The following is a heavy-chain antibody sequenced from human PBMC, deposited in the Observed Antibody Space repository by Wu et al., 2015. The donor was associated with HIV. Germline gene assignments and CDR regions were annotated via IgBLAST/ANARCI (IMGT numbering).Heavy chain of an antibody. CDR1: GGIFSSYA. Sequence: QVHLVQSGAEVKKPGSSVKVSCKTSGGIFSSYAVSWVRQAPGQGLEWMGRIVPFFGKTDYAQNFQARVTITADESTSTAYLELNTLRSHDTALYFCATTLREYYEQMFEYWGQGTLVTVSS. CDR2: IVPFFGKT. CDR3: ATTLREYYEQMFEY. D-gene: IGHD3-22*01. V-gene: IGHV1-69*13. J-gene: IGHJ4*02.